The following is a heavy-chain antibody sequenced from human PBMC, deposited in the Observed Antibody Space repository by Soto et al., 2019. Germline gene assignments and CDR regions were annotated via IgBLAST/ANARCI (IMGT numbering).Heavy chain of an antibody. CDR3: ARASSSSSAADY. CDR2: IYDSESA. D-gene: IGHD6-6*01. CDR1: GESISSGGYY. J-gene: IGHJ4*02. Sequence: QVQLQESGPGLVKASQTLSLICSVSGESISSGGYYWSWIRHHPGKGLEWIGYIYDSESAYYNPSLKGRVTISMDTSKNHFAMKLSSVTAADTAVYYCARASSSSSAADYWGQGTLIPVSS. V-gene: IGHV4-31*03.